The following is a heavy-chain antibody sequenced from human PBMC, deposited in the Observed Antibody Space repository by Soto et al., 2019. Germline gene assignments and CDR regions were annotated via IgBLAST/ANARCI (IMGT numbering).Heavy chain of an antibody. CDR2: IYYSGST. J-gene: IGHJ4*02. Sequence: QVQLQESGPGLVKPSQTLSLTCTVSGGSISSGGYYWSWIRQHPGKGLEWIGYIYYSGSTYYNPSLKRRVTISVDTSKNQFSLKLSSVTAADTAVYYCARDTRKDDYIWGSYRYGFDYWGQGTLVTVSS. CDR1: GGSISSGGYY. D-gene: IGHD3-16*02. CDR3: ARDTRKDDYIWGSYRYGFDY. V-gene: IGHV4-31*03.